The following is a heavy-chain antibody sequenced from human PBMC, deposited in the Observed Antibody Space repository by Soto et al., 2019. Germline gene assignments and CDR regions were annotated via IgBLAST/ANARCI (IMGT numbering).Heavy chain of an antibody. V-gene: IGHV1-18*01. J-gene: IGHJ6*02. CDR1: GYTFTTSG. Sequence: ASVKASCKASGYTFTTSGISWVRQAPGQGLEWMGWISTYNGDTNSAQKFQGRVTMTADTSTGTAYMELMSLKSDDTAVYYCARQGSWPYYYYGLDVWGQGTTVTVSS. D-gene: IGHD1-26*01. CDR3: ARQGSWPYYYYGLDV. CDR2: ISTYNGDT.